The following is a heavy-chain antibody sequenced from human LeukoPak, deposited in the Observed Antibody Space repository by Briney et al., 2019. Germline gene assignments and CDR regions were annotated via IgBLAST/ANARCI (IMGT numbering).Heavy chain of an antibody. D-gene: IGHD2-8*01. CDR1: GFTFSSYW. J-gene: IGHJ5*02. Sequence: GGSLRLSCAASGFTFSSYWMHWVCQAPGEGLVWVSRINGDGTTISYAGSVKGRFTISRDNAKNTLYLQMNSLRAEDTAIYYCTRRVDAARWYDPWGQGTLVTVSS. CDR3: TRRVDAARWYDP. CDR2: INGDGTTI. V-gene: IGHV3-74*01.